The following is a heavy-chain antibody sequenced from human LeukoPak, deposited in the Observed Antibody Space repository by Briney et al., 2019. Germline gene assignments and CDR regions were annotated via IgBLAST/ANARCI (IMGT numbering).Heavy chain of an antibody. Sequence: KASETLSLTCTVSGGSISSSSYYWGWIRQPPGKGLEWIGSIYYSGSTYYNPSLKSRVTISVDTSKNQFSLNLSSVTAADTAVYYCARRSGVYYFDYWGQGTLVTVSS. CDR1: GGSISSSSYY. J-gene: IGHJ4*02. D-gene: IGHD3-16*01. CDR3: ARRSGVYYFDY. V-gene: IGHV4-39*01. CDR2: IYYSGST.